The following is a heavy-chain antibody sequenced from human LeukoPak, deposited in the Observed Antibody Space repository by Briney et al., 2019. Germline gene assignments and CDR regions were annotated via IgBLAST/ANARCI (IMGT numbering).Heavy chain of an antibody. J-gene: IGHJ6*04. D-gene: IGHD5-12*01. CDR1: GCTFTSYG. CDR2: ISAYNGYT. V-gene: IGHV1-18*04. CDR3: ARDPRIVATADYYYYYGMDV. Sequence: ASVKVSCKASGCTFTSYGISWVRQAPGQGLEWMGWISAYNGYTNYAQKLQGRVTMTTDTSTSTAYMELRSLRSDDTAVYYCARDPRIVATADYYYYYGMDVWGKGTTVTVSS.